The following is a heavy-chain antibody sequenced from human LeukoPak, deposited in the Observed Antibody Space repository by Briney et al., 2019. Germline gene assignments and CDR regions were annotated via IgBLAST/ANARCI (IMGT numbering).Heavy chain of an antibody. CDR1: EFTFSSHS. D-gene: IGHD3-22*01. J-gene: IGHJ3*02. Sequence: GGSLRLSCAASEFTFSSHSMNWVRQAPGKGLEWASSISSSSSYIYYADSVKGRFTISRDNAKNSLYLQMNSLRAEDTALYHCARVRSSGYRNDAFDIWGQGTMVTVSS. V-gene: IGHV3-21*04. CDR3: ARVRSSGYRNDAFDI. CDR2: ISSSSSYI.